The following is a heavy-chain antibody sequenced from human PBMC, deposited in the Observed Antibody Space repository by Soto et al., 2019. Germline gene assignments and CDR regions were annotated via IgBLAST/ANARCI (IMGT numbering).Heavy chain of an antibody. D-gene: IGHD2-15*01. CDR2: ISSSSSYT. CDR3: ARDALDIVPPHYYGMDV. CDR1: GFTFSDYY. Sequence: GGSLRLSCAASGFTFSDYYMSWIRQAPGKGLEWVSYISSSSSYTNYADSVKGRFTISRDNAKNSLYLQMNSLRAEDTAVYYCARDALDIVPPHYYGMDVWGQGTTVTVSS. V-gene: IGHV3-11*06. J-gene: IGHJ6*02.